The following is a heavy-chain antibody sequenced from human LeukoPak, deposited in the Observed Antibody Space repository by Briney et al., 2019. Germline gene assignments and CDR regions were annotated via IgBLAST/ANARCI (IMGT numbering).Heavy chain of an antibody. CDR2: ISAYNGNT. J-gene: IGHJ5*02. CDR1: GYTFTSYG. V-gene: IGHV1-18*01. CDR3: ASDGVVPAAISVTAPTDNWFDP. Sequence: ASVKVSCKASGYTFTSYGSSWVRQAPGQGLEWMGWISAYNGNTNYAQKLQGRVTMTTDTSTSTAYMELRSLRSDDTAVYYCASDGVVPAAISVTAPTDNWFDPWGQGTLVTVSS. D-gene: IGHD2-2*02.